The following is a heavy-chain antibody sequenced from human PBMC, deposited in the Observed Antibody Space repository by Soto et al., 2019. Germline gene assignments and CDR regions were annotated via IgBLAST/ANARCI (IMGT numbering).Heavy chain of an antibody. D-gene: IGHD3-22*01. V-gene: IGHV1-8*01. Sequence: ASVQVSCKASGYTFTSYDINWVRQATGQGLEWMGWMNPNSGNTGYAQKFQGRVTMTRNTSISTAYMELSSLRSEDTAVYYCARLGHVYYYDSSGYREYFQHWGQGTLVTSPQ. CDR1: GYTFTSYD. J-gene: IGHJ1*01. CDR2: MNPNSGNT. CDR3: ARLGHVYYYDSSGYREYFQH.